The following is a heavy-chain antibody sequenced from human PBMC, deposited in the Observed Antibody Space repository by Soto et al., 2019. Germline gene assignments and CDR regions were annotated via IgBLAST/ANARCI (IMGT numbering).Heavy chain of an antibody. CDR3: ARGGGATIAYYYYGMDV. Sequence: SETLSLTCAVSGGSFSGYIWTWIRQTPGKGLQWIGQINHSGSTNYNPSLKSRVTISVDTSKNQFSLKLSSVTAADTAVYYCARGGGATIAYYYYGMDVWGQGTTVTVSS. J-gene: IGHJ6*02. V-gene: IGHV4-34*01. D-gene: IGHD1-26*01. CDR1: GGSFSGYI. CDR2: INHSGST.